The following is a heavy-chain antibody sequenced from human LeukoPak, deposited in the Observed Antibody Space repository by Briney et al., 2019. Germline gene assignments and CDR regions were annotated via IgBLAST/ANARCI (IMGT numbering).Heavy chain of an antibody. V-gene: IGHV3-49*04. CDR3: TRGYKYAFDI. J-gene: IGHJ3*02. D-gene: IGHD1-1*01. CDR2: IRSKAYGGTT. Sequence: PGGSLRLSCTASGFTFGDYSMSWVRQAPGKGLEWVGFIRSKAYGGTTEYAASVKGRFTISRDDSKSIAYLQMNSLKTEDTAVYSCTRGYKYAFDIWGQGTMVTVSS. CDR1: GFTFGDYS.